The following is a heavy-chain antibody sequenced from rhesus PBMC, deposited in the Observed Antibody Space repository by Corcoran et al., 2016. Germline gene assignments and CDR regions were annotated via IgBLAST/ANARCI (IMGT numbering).Heavy chain of an antibody. J-gene: IGHJ6*01. V-gene: IGHV3-116*02. CDR2: IRNKAKCGTA. D-gene: IGHD5-12*01. Sequence: EVRLVESGGVLVQPGGSLRLSCAASGFTFSAYYMSWVRQDPGKGPEWVVFIRNKAKCGTAEYAASGKGRFTISRDDSKSIASLQMNSLKTEDTAVYYCARDGDTATVLDAWGQGVGVTVSS. CDR3: ARDGDTATVLDA. CDR1: GFTFSAYY.